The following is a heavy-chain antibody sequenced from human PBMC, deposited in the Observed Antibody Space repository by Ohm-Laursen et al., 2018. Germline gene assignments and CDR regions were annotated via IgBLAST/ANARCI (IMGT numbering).Heavy chain of an antibody. CDR3: ARGTDYYDSSGQNWFDP. V-gene: IGHV4-31*01. D-gene: IGHD3-22*01. Sequence: TLSLTCTVSGGSISSGGYYWSWIRQYPGKGLEWIGHIYNSGSTYNNPSLKSQLIISVDTSKNQFSLRLSSVTAADTAVYYCARGTDYYDSSGQNWFDPWGQGTLVTVSS. CDR2: IYNSGST. CDR1: GGSISSGGYY. J-gene: IGHJ5*01.